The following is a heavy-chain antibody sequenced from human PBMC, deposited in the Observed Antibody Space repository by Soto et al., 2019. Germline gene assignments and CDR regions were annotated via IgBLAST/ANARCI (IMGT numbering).Heavy chain of an antibody. J-gene: IGHJ4*02. D-gene: IGHD3-3*01. CDR2: ISYDGSNK. Sequence: VQLVESGGGLVQPGGSLRLSCAASGFTFSSYGMHWVRQAPGKGLEWVAVISYDGSNKYYADSVKGRFTISRDNSKNTLYLQMNSLRAEDTAVYYCAKVLVLVGGSGYYDYWGQGTLVTVSS. V-gene: IGHV3-30*18. CDR3: AKVLVLVGGSGYYDY. CDR1: GFTFSSYG.